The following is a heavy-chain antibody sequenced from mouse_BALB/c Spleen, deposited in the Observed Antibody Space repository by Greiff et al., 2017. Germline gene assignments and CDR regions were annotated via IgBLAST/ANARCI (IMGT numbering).Heavy chain of an antibody. CDR1: GFAFSNYD. CDR2: ISSGGGNT. CDR3: ARPVTGSYFDY. Sequence: EVQGVESGGGLVKPGGSLKLSCAASGFAFSNYDMSWVRQTPEKRLEWVAYISSGGGNTYYPDTVKGRFTISRDNAKNTLYLQMSSLKSEDTAMYYCARPVTGSYFDYWGQGTTLTVSS. V-gene: IGHV5-12-1*01. D-gene: IGHD4-1*01. J-gene: IGHJ2*01.